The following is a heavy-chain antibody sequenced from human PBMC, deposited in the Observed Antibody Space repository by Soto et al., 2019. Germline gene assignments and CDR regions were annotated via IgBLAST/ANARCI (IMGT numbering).Heavy chain of an antibody. D-gene: IGHD4-17*01. V-gene: IGHV3-64*02. CDR2: ISDNGGTT. Sequence: EVQLVESGEGLVQPGGSLRLSCAASGFTFNNYAMHWVRQAPGKGLEYVSAISDNGGTTYYADSVKGRFTISRDNSKNTLYIQMGSLRAEDLAVYYCARGPSTVATWLDYWGQGTLVTVSS. CDR3: ARGPSTVATWLDY. CDR1: GFTFNNYA. J-gene: IGHJ4*02.